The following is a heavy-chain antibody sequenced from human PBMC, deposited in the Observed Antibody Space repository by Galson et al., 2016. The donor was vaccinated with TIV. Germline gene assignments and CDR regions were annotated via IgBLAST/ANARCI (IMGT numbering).Heavy chain of an antibody. CDR2: IYYSGNTNY. V-gene: IGHV4-59*08. Sequence: SETLSLTCSVSRGFISSHHWSWIRQPPGKGLEWIGYIYYSGNTNYNYNPSLESRVTMSVDTSKNQFSLKLNSVTAADTAVYYCARAPYGENWYFGLWGRGALVTVSS. CDR3: ARAPYGENWYFGL. D-gene: IGHD4-17*01. CDR1: RGFISSHH. J-gene: IGHJ2*01.